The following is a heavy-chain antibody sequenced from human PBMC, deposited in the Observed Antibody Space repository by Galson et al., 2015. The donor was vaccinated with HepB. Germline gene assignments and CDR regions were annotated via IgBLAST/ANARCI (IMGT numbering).Heavy chain of an antibody. J-gene: IGHJ5*02. Sequence: QSGAEVKKPGESLRISCKASGSTFSRYWIGWVRQMPGKGLEWMGIIYPGDSGTRYSPSFQGQVTISADTSINTAYLQWNSLKASDTAIYYCARHADSSGYYWIGNWFGPWGQGTLVTVSS. CDR3: ARHADSSGYYWIGNWFGP. CDR2: IYPGDSGT. D-gene: IGHD3-22*01. CDR1: GSTFSRYW. V-gene: IGHV5-51*01.